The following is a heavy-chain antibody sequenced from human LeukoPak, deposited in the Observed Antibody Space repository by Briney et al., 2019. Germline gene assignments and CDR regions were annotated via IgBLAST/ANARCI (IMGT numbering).Heavy chain of an antibody. CDR1: GGSISPYY. CDR2: IYYSGST. CDR3: ARSKVTMVRGEDYNWFDP. D-gene: IGHD3-10*01. Sequence: SETLSLTCTVSGGSISPYYWSWIRQPPGKGLEYIGYIYYSGSTNYNPSLNSRLTISVDTSKNQFSLKLSSVTAADTAVYYCARSKVTMVRGEDYNWFDPWGQGTLVTVSS. V-gene: IGHV4-59*08. J-gene: IGHJ5*02.